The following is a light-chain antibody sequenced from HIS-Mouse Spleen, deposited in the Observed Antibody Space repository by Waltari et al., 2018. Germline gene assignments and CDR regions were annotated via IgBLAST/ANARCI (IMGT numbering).Light chain of an antibody. J-gene: IGLJ3*02. CDR1: SSDLGGYNY. Sequence: QSALTQPASVSGSPGQSITTSCTGTSSDLGGYNYASCYQQHPGKAPKLMIYDVSNRPSGVSNRFSGSKSGNTASLTISGLQAEDEADYYCSSYTSSSTLRVFGGGTKLTVL. V-gene: IGLV2-14*03. CDR3: SSYTSSSTLRV. CDR2: DVS.